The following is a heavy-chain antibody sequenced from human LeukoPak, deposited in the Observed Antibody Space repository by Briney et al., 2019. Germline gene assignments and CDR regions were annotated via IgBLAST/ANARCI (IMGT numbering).Heavy chain of an antibody. V-gene: IGHV3-49*04. CDR1: GFTFGDYA. J-gene: IGHJ4*02. Sequence: GGSLRLSCTASGFTFGDYAMNWVRQAPGKGLEWVGFIRSKAYGGTTEYAASVKGRFTISRDDSKSIAYLQMNSLKTEDTAVYYCTRSPYGDYADYFDYWGQGTLVTVSS. CDR3: TRSPYGDYADYFDY. D-gene: IGHD4-17*01. CDR2: IRSKAYGGTT.